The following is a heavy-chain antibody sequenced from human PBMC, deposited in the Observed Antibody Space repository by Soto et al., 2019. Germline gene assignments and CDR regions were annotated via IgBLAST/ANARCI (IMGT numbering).Heavy chain of an antibody. CDR3: ARFGKGYGDYGGFDY. CDR1: GGSISSYY. CDR2: IYSSGST. V-gene: IGHV4-59*08. D-gene: IGHD4-17*01. J-gene: IGHJ4*02. Sequence: SETLSLTCTVSGGSISSYYWNWIRQPPGKGLEWIGVIYSSGSTNYNPSLKSRVTISVDTSKNHFSLNLSFVTAADTAVYYCARFGKGYGDYGGFDYWGQGTLVTVSS.